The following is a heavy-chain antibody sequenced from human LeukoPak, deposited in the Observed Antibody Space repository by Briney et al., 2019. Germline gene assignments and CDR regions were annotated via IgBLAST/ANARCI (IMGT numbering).Heavy chain of an antibody. Sequence: PSETLSLTCTVSGGSISSYYWSWIRQPPGKGLEWIGYIYYSGSTNYNPSLKSRVTISVDTSKNQFSLKLSSVTAADTAVYYCAREGSNYYDSSGCYYRAFDIWGQGTMVTVSS. V-gene: IGHV4-59*01. CDR2: IYYSGST. D-gene: IGHD3-22*01. CDR1: GGSISSYY. CDR3: AREGSNYYDSSGCYYRAFDI. J-gene: IGHJ3*02.